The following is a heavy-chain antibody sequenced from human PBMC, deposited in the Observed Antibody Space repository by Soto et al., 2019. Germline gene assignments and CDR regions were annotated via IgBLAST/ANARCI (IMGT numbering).Heavy chain of an antibody. CDR2: IYTSGST. CDR3: ARVVGSGSYYQGSFLT. CDR1: GGSISSYY. J-gene: IGHJ5*02. D-gene: IGHD3-10*01. Sequence: LSLTCTVSGGSISSYYWSWIRQPAGKGLEWIGRIYTSGSTNYNPSLKSRVTMSVDTSKNQFSLKLSSVTAADTAVYYCARVVGSGSYYQGSFLTWGQGTLVTVSS. V-gene: IGHV4-4*07.